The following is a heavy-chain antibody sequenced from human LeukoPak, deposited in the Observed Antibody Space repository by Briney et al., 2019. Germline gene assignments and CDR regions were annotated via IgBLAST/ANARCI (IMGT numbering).Heavy chain of an antibody. CDR1: GYTFTSYG. J-gene: IGHJ6*02. Sequence: GASVKVSCKASGYTFTSYGISWVRQAPGQGLEWMGWISPYNGNTNYAQKLQGRVTMTTDTPTSTAYMELRSLRSDDTAVYYCATDHCTRTNCYEDYYHGMDVWGQGTTVTVSS. CDR2: ISPYNGNT. D-gene: IGHD2-2*01. V-gene: IGHV1-18*01. CDR3: ATDHCTRTNCYEDYYHGMDV.